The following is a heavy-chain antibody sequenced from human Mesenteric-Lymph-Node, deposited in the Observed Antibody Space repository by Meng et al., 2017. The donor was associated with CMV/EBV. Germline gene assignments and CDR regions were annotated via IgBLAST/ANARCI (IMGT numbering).Heavy chain of an antibody. V-gene: IGHV1-2*06. Sequence: KASGYTFPGYYIHWVRQAPGQGLEWLGRINPDSGGTNYPHNFQGRVTVTRDTSISTVYMQLNRLTSDDTAVYYCAREAYGYDLYFDFWGRGTLVTVSS. J-gene: IGHJ2*01. D-gene: IGHD5-12*01. CDR2: INPDSGGT. CDR1: GYTFPGYY. CDR3: AREAYGYDLYFDF.